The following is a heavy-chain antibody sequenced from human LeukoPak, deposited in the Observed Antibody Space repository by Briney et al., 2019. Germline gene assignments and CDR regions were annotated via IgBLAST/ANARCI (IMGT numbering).Heavy chain of an antibody. V-gene: IGHV3-53*01. J-gene: IGHJ5*02. Sequence: GRSLRLSCAASGFSVSSSYMSWVRQAPGKGLEWVSVIYSGGGTSYADSVKGRFTISRDNSENTLYLQMNSLRAEDTAVYYCARVPRVGAPLGWFDPWGQGTLVTVSS. D-gene: IGHD1-26*01. CDR3: ARVPRVGAPLGWFDP. CDR2: IYSGGGT. CDR1: GFSVSSSY.